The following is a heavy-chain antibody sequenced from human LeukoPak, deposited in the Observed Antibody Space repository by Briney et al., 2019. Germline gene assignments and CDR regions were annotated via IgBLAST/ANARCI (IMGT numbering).Heavy chain of an antibody. D-gene: IGHD3-22*01. Sequence: PSETLSLTCTVSAYSISSGYYWGWIRQPPGQGLEWIGSIYHSGSTSYNPSLKSRLTISVDTSNNHFSLKLGSVTAADTAVYYCARANYYDSSGLQGDWFDPWGQGTLVTVSS. J-gene: IGHJ5*02. CDR3: ARANYYDSSGLQGDWFDP. V-gene: IGHV4-38-2*02. CDR1: AYSISSGYY. CDR2: IYHSGST.